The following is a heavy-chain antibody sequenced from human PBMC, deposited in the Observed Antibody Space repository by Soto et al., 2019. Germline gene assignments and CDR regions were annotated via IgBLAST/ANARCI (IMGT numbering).Heavy chain of an antibody. V-gene: IGHV5-51*01. D-gene: IGHD3-22*01. CDR3: ARQEGVVIGSGYYYSYYGMDV. CDR2: IYPGDSDT. CDR1: GYSFTSYW. J-gene: IGHJ6*02. Sequence: PGESLKISCKGSGYSFTSYWIGWVRQMPGKGLEWMGIIYPGDSDTRYSPSFQGQVTISADKSISTAYLQWSSLKASDTAMYYCARQEGVVIGSGYYYSYYGMDVWGQGPTVTVSS.